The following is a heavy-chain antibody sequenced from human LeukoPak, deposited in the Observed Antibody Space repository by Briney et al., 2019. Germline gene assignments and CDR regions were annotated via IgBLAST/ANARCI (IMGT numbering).Heavy chain of an antibody. CDR3: AREDNPLWFDP. D-gene: IGHD1-1*01. Sequence: HAGGSLRLSCAASGFTFSSYAMSWVRQAPGKGLEWVSAISGSGGSTYYADSVKGRFTISRDNSNNTVHLQMNSLRPDDSALYYCAREDNPLWFDPWGQGTLVIVSS. CDR1: GFTFSSYA. CDR2: ISGSGGST. J-gene: IGHJ5*02. V-gene: IGHV3-23*01.